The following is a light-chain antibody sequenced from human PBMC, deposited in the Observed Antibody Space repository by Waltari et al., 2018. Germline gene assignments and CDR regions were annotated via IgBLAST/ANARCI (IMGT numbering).Light chain of an antibody. V-gene: IGKV4-1*01. Sequence: DIVMTQSPDSLAVSLGERATINCKSSQSVLYSSSNKNYLAWYQQKPGQPPKLIIYWASTRESGVPDRFSGSGSGTDFTLSISSLQAEDMAIYYCQQYFDTPYTFGQGTKLEIK. CDR1: QSVLYSSSNKNY. J-gene: IGKJ2*01. CDR3: QQYFDTPYT. CDR2: WAS.